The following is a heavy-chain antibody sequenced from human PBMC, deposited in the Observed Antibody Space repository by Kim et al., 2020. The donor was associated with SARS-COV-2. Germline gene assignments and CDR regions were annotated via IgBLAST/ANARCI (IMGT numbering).Heavy chain of an antibody. V-gene: IGHV4-39*01. Sequence: VDTRQHPTLKSRVTISVDTYKNQYTLKLSSVTAADTAVYYCARPKNFDYWGQGTLVTVSS. CDR2: VDT. J-gene: IGHJ4*02. CDR3: ARPKNFDY.